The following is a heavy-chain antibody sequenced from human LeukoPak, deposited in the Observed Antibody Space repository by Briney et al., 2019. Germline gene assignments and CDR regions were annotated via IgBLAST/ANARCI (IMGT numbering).Heavy chain of an antibody. CDR2: INSDGRST. V-gene: IGHV3-74*01. CDR1: GFTFTNYW. Sequence: GGSLRLSCAASGFTFTNYWMHWVRQAPGKGLVWVSRINSDGRSTKYADSVKGRFAISRDNAKNTLYLQMNSLRAEDTAVYYCVRDRAVSPFPPDAFDMWGQGTMVTVAS. D-gene: IGHD4-17*01. CDR3: VRDRAVSPFPPDAFDM. J-gene: IGHJ3*02.